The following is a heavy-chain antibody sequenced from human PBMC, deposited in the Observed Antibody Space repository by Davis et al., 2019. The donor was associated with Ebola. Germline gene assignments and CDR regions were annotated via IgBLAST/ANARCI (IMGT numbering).Heavy chain of an antibody. CDR2: LFYGGSP. V-gene: IGHV4-59*01. J-gene: IGHJ5*02. CDR1: GGSIISYY. D-gene: IGHD3-16*01. CDR3: ARLSPLGLRLGETYNWFDP. Sequence: MPSETLSLTCTVSGGSIISYYWTWIRQPPGKGLEWMGHLFYGGSPNYNPSLKSRVTISLDTSKNQLSLRLISVTAADTAVYYCARLSPLGLRLGETYNWFDPWGPGTLVTVSS.